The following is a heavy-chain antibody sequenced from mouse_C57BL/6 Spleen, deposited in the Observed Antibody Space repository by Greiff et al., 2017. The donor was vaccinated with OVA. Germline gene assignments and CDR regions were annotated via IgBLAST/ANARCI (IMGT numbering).Heavy chain of an antibody. J-gene: IGHJ4*01. CDR1: GYTFTSYW. Sequence: VQLQQSGTVLARPGASVKMSCKTSGYTFTSYWMHWVKQRPGQGLEWIGAIYPGNSDTSYNQKFKGKAILTAVTSASTAYMELSSLTNEDSAVYCCTRVDIWLRDLDDWGQGTTVTVSS. V-gene: IGHV1-5*01. CDR2: IYPGNSDT. D-gene: IGHD2-2*01. CDR3: TRVDIWLRDLDD.